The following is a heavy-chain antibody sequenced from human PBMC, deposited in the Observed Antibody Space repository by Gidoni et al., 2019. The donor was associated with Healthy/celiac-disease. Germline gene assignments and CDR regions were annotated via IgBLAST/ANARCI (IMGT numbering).Heavy chain of an antibody. V-gene: IGHV1-8*01. D-gene: IGHD6-19*01. Sequence: QVQLVQSGAEVKKPAASVKVSCKASGYTFTSYDINWVRQATGQGLEWMGWMNPNSGNTGYAQKFQGRVTMTRNTSISTAYMELSSLRSEDTAVYYCARIRDAVAGVDYWGQGTLVTVSS. CDR2: MNPNSGNT. CDR1: GYTFTSYD. CDR3: ARIRDAVAGVDY. J-gene: IGHJ4*02.